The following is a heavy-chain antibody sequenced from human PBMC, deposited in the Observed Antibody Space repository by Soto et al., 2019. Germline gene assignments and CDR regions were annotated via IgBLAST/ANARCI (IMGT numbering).Heavy chain of an antibody. V-gene: IGHV4-30-4*01. CDR2: IYYSGST. CDR1: GGSISSGDYY. D-gene: IGHD2-2*01. J-gene: IGHJ5*02. CDR3: ARAPSVLGPAANWFDP. Sequence: QVQLQESGPGLVKPSQTLSLTCTVSGGSISSGDYYWSWIRQPPGKGLEWIGYIYYSGSTYYNPSLKSRVTISVDTYKNQFSLKLSSVTAADTAVYYCARAPSVLGPAANWFDPWGQGTLVTVSS.